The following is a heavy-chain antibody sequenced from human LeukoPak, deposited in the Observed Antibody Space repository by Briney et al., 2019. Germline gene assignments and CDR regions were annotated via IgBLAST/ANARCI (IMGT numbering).Heavy chain of an antibody. V-gene: IGHV1-3*01. CDR2: INAGNGNT. D-gene: IGHD3-10*01. CDR1: GYTFTSYA. J-gene: IGHJ4*02. Sequence: ASVKVSCKASGYTFTSYAMHWVRQAPGQRLEWMGWINAGNGNTKYSQKFQGRVTMTRNTSISTAHMELSSLISEDTAVYYCASEGWFGGVYGVIYWGQGTLVTVSS. CDR3: ASEGWFGGVYGVIY.